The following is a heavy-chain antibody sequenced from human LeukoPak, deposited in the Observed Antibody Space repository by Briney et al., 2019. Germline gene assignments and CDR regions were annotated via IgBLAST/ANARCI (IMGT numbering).Heavy chain of an antibody. D-gene: IGHD5-18*01. J-gene: IGHJ4*02. V-gene: IGHV4-34*01. CDR3: ARRATTERGHSYGLDY. CDR2: INHSGST. CDR1: GGSISSYY. Sequence: SETLSLTCTVSGGSISSYYWSWIRQPPGKGLEWIGEINHSGSTNYNPSLKSRVTISVDTSKNQFSLKLSSVTAADTAVYYCARRATTERGHSYGLDYWGQGTLVTVSS.